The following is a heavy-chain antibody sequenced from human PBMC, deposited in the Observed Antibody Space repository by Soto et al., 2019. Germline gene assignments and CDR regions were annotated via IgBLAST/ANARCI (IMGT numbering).Heavy chain of an antibody. Sequence: SETLSLTCAVYGGSFSGYYWSWIRQPPGKGLEWIGEINHSGSTNYNPSLKSRVTISVDTPKNQFSLKLSSVTAAETAVYYCARGGYGDPDYYYYGMDVWGQGTTVTVSS. CDR2: INHSGST. CDR1: GGSFSGYY. D-gene: IGHD4-17*01. V-gene: IGHV4-34*01. J-gene: IGHJ6*02. CDR3: ARGGYGDPDYYYYGMDV.